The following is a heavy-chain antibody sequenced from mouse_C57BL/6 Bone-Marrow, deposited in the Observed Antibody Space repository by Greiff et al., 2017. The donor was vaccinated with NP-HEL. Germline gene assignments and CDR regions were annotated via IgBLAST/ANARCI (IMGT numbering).Heavy chain of an antibody. J-gene: IGHJ2*01. CDR3: ARAWDLDY. CDR1: GFTFSDYG. D-gene: IGHD4-1*01. Sequence: EVQRVESGGGLVKPGGSLKLSCAASGFTFSDYGMHWVRQAPEKGLEWVAYISSGSSTIYYADTVKGRFTISRDNAKNTLFLQMTSLRSEDTAMYYCARAWDLDYWGQGTTLTVSS. CDR2: ISSGSSTI. V-gene: IGHV5-17*01.